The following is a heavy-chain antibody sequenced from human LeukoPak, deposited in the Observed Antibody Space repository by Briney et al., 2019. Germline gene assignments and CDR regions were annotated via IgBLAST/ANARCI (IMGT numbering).Heavy chain of an antibody. CDR3: AKDLRLHCGGDCYSTSDAFDI. Sequence: GGSLRLSCAASGFTFSSYAMSWVRQAPGKGLEWVAAISGSGGSTYYADSVKGRFTISRDNSKNTLYLQMNSLRAEDTAVCYCAKDLRLHCGGDCYSTSDAFDIWGQGTMVTVSS. D-gene: IGHD2-21*02. CDR2: ISGSGGST. CDR1: GFTFSSYA. J-gene: IGHJ3*02. V-gene: IGHV3-23*01.